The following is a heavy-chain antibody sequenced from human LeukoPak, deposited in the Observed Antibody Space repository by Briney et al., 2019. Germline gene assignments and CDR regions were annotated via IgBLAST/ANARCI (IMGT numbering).Heavy chain of an antibody. V-gene: IGHV3-21*01. CDR3: ARMSVVIAVAGFPYDY. CDR2: ISSSSSYI. J-gene: IGHJ4*02. D-gene: IGHD6-19*01. Sequence: GGSLRLSCAASGFTFSSYSMNWVRQAPGKGLEWVSSISSSSSYIYYADSVKGRFTISRDNAKNSLYLQMNSLRAEDTAVYYCARMSVVIAVAGFPYDYWGQGTLVTVSS. CDR1: GFTFSSYS.